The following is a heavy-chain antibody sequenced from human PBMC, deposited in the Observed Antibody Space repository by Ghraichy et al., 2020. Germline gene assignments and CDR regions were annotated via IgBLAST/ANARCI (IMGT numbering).Heavy chain of an antibody. CDR3: AKRLGGSGSYQYYFDY. CDR2: ISGSGGNT. J-gene: IGHJ4*02. CDR1: GFTFSSYA. V-gene: IGHV3-23*01. Sequence: GSLRLSCAASGFTFSSYAMSWVRQAPGKGLEWVSAISGSGGNTYYADSMKGRFTISRDNSKNTLYLQMNSLRAEDTAVYYCAKRLGGSGSYQYYFDYWGQGTLVTVSS. D-gene: IGHD3-10*01.